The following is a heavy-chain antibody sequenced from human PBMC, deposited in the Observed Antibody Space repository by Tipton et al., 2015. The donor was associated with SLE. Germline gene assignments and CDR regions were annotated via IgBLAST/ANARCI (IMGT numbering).Heavy chain of an antibody. J-gene: IGHJ4*02. CDR1: GFTFSNYG. D-gene: IGHD2-21*01. CDR2: IWYDGSNR. CDR3: ARDEIGYCAGDCYFDF. Sequence: RSLRLSCAASGFTFSNYGVHWVRQAPGKGLEWVAVIWYDGSNRYYGDSVKGRFSISRDNSKNTVYLQMNSLRAEDTAVYYCARDEIGYCAGDCYFDFWGQGTLVTVSS. V-gene: IGHV3-33*01.